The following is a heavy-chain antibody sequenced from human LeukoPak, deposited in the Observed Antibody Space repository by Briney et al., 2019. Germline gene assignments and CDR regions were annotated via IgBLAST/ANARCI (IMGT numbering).Heavy chain of an antibody. CDR2: IKQDGSEK. Sequence: GGSLRLSCAASGFTFSSYWMSWVRQAPGKGLEWVANIKQDGSEKYYVDSVKGRFAISRDNAKNSLYLQMNSLRAEDTAVYYCARSRMVYYYDSSGYGDYWGQGTLVTVSS. V-gene: IGHV3-7*01. CDR1: GFTFSSYW. J-gene: IGHJ4*02. CDR3: ARSRMVYYYDSSGYGDY. D-gene: IGHD3-22*01.